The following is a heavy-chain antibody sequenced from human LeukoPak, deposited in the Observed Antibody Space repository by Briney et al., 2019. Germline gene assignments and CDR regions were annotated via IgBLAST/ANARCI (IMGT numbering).Heavy chain of an antibody. CDR1: GYTFTGYY. CDR3: ARDSYGSGSYYSSRPSHLDY. Sequence: ASVKVSCKASGYTFTGYYMHWVRQAPGRGLEWMGWINPNSGGTNYAQKFQGWVTMTRDTSISTAYMELSRLRSDDTAVYYCARDSYGSGSYYSSRPSHLDYWGQGTLVTVSS. CDR2: INPNSGGT. D-gene: IGHD3-10*01. V-gene: IGHV1-2*04. J-gene: IGHJ4*02.